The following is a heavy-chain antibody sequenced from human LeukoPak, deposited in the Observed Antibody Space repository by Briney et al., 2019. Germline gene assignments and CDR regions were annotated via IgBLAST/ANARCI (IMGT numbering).Heavy chain of an antibody. CDR2: IYSSGNT. CDR3: GKDETDFSKVAY. D-gene: IGHD3/OR15-3a*01. Sequence: ASETLSLTCTVSGGSISYYYWSWIRQPPGKRLEWIGYIYSSGNTNYNPSLKSRVTISVDTSKNQLSLDLRSVTAADTAVYFCGKDETDFSKVAYWGQGTLVIVAS. V-gene: IGHV4-59*01. CDR1: GGSISYYY. J-gene: IGHJ4*02.